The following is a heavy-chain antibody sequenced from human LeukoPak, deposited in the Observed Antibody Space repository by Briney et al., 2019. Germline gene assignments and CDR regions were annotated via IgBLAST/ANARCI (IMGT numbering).Heavy chain of an antibody. CDR1: GFTVSGNY. D-gene: IGHD3-3*01. CDR2: IYSGSNT. J-gene: IGHJ4*02. Sequence: GGSLRLSCAASGFTVSGNYMSWVRQAPGGGLKWGSRIYSGSNTYYADSVKGRFTISRDNSKNTLYLQMNTVRAEDTAIYYCARVFHDYYFDYWGQGTLVTVSS. CDR3: ARVFHDYYFDY. V-gene: IGHV3-53*01.